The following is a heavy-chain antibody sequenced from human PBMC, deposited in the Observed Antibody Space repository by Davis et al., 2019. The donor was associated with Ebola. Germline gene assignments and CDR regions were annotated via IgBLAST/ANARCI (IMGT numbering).Heavy chain of an antibody. D-gene: IGHD1-26*01. CDR3: ASLLGQFGY. CDR1: GGSFSGYY. V-gene: IGHV4-34*01. J-gene: IGHJ4*02. CDR2: INHSGST. Sequence: GSLRLSCAVYGGSFSGYYWSWIRQPPGKGLEWIGEINHSGSTNYNPSLKSRVTISVDTSKNQFSLKLSSVTAADTAVYYCASLLGQFGYWGQGTLVTVSS.